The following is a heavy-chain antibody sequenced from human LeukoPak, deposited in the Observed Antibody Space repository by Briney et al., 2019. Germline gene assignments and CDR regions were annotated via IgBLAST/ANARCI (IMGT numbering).Heavy chain of an antibody. J-gene: IGHJ3*02. CDR1: GFTFGTYA. CDR2: ISASGGTT. CDR3: AKDGLTIFGVINDAFDI. V-gene: IGHV3-23*01. Sequence: GGSLRLSCAVSGFTFGTYAMSWVRPAPGGGLEWVSTISASGGTTYYADSVTGRFTISRDDFKNTLYLQMNTLRAEDTALYYCAKDGLTIFGVINDAFDIWGQGTMVTVSS. D-gene: IGHD3-3*01.